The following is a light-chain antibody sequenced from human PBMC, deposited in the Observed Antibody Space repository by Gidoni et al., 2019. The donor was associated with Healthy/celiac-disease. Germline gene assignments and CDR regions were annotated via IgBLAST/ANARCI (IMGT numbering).Light chain of an antibody. CDR3: QQYGSSWT. V-gene: IGKV3-20*01. J-gene: IGKJ1*01. Sequence: EIVLTQSPGNLSWSLGERATLACRASHSFSSSYLAWYQQKPCQAPRLLIYGASSRATGIPDRFSGSVSGTDFTLTISRLEPEDFAVYYCQQYGSSWTFGQGTKVEIK. CDR2: GAS. CDR1: HSFSSSY.